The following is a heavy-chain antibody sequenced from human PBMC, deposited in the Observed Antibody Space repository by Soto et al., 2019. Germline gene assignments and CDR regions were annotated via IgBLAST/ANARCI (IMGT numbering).Heavy chain of an antibody. J-gene: IGHJ6*03. Sequence: QLQLQESGPGLVKPSETLSLTCTVSGGSISSSSYYWGWIRQPPGKGLEWIVSIYYSGSTYYNPSLNSRVTISVDTSKNQFSLKLSSVTAADTAVYYCARHPHYDPSYMDVWGKGTTVTVSS. D-gene: IGHD4-17*01. CDR1: GGSISSSSYY. V-gene: IGHV4-39*01. CDR3: ARHPHYDPSYMDV. CDR2: IYYSGST.